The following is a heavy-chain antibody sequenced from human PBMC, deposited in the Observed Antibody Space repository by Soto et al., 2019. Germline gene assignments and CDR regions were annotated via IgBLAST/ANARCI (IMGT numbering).Heavy chain of an antibody. Sequence: QVHLVQSGAEVKKPGTSVKVACKASGYSFTNYAMHWVRQAPGQRLEWMGWINTGNGNTQYSQKFLGRVTITRGTYASTAYMELSSLRSEDTAVYYCARRRTNVSYYFDYWGQGTLVTVSS. CDR2: INTGNGNT. CDR3: ARRRTNVSYYFDY. J-gene: IGHJ4*02. V-gene: IGHV1-3*04. D-gene: IGHD2-8*01. CDR1: GYSFTNYA.